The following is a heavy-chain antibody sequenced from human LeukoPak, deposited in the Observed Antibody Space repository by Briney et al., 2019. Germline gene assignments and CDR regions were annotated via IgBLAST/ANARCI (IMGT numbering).Heavy chain of an antibody. V-gene: IGHV3-21*01. CDR1: GFTFSSYS. CDR2: ISSSSSYI. J-gene: IGHJ4*02. CDR3: ARQPRNAGGYYYYYCVY. Sequence: GGSLRLSCAASGFTFSSYSMNWVRQAPGKGLEWVSSISSSSSYIYYADSVKGRFTISRDNAKNSLYLQMDSLRAEDTAVYYCARQPRNAGGYYYYYCVYWGQGTLVTVSS. D-gene: IGHD3-22*01.